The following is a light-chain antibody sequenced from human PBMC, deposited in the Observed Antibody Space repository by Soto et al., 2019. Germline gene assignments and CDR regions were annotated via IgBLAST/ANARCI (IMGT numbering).Light chain of an antibody. Sequence: EIVMTQSPATLSVSPGERATLSCRASQSVSSNLAWYQQKPGQAPRLLIYGASTRATGIPARFSGSGSGTEVTLPISSLQSEDFAVYYCQQYNNWPYTFGQGTKLEIK. CDR3: QQYNNWPYT. CDR1: QSVSSN. CDR2: GAS. J-gene: IGKJ2*01. V-gene: IGKV3-15*01.